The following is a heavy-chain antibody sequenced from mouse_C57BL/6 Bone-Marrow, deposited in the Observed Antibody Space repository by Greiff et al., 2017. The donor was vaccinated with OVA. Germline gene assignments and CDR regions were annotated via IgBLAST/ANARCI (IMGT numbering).Heavy chain of an antibody. Sequence: VQLQQPGAELVKPGASVKMSCKASGYTFTSYWITWVKQRPGHGLEWIGDIYPGSGSTNYNEKFKSKATLTVDTSSSTAYMQLSSLTSEDSAVYYCARSVLPLYAMDYWGQGTSVTVSS. D-gene: IGHD1-1*01. J-gene: IGHJ4*01. V-gene: IGHV1-55*01. CDR1: GYTFTSYW. CDR3: ARSVLPLYAMDY. CDR2: IYPGSGST.